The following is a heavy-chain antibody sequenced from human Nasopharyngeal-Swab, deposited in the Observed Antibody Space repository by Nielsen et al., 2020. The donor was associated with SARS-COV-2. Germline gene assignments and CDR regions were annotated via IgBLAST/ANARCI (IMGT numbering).Heavy chain of an antibody. V-gene: IGHV4-59*01. D-gene: IGHD6-19*01. CDR2: IYYSGST. J-gene: IGHJ4*02. CDR3: ARDMGESSGWPDPFDY. Sequence: WIRQPPGKGLEWIGYIYYSGSTNYNPSLRSRVTISVDPSQNQFSLQLSSVTAADTAVYYCARDMGESSGWPDPFDYWGQGTLVTVSS.